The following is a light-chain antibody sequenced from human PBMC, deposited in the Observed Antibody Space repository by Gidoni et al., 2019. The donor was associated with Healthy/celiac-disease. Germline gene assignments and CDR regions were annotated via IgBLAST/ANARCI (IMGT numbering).Light chain of an antibody. V-gene: IGKV1-27*01. CDR2: SAS. J-gene: IGKJ1*01. Sequence: DIQLTQSPSSPSAPVGDRVTITRRVSQGISSYLNWYRQEPGTVPKLLIYSASNLQSVVPPRLSGGSCGTDFTITISSLQHEDVATVYDRRTYNAPPWTFGQGTKVEIK. CDR3: RRTYNAPPWT. CDR1: QGISSY.